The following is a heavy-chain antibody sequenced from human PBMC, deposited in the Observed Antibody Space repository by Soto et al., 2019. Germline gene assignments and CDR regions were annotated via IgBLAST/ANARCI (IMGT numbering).Heavy chain of an antibody. D-gene: IGHD1-1*01. V-gene: IGHV1-8*01. Sequence: GSSVKVSCKASGYSFSKYDINWVRQVAGQGLEWLGRMNPNTGNTRYAQKIQGRLTMTRNTSISIAYMELSNLISDDTAVYYCAREGGGATPTGLDPWGQGTLVTVSS. J-gene: IGHJ5*02. CDR1: GYSFSKYD. CDR3: AREGGGATPTGLDP. CDR2: MNPNTGNT.